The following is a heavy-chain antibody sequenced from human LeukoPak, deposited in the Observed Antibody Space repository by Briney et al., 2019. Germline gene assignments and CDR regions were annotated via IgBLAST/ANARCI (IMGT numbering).Heavy chain of an antibody. D-gene: IGHD2/OR15-2a*01. J-gene: IGHJ6*03. V-gene: IGHV1-8*01. CDR2: MNPNSGNT. CDR3: ARGRIFYYSYYYMNV. Sequence: ASVKVSCKASGYTFTSYDINWVRQATGQGLEWMGWMNPNSGNTGYAQKFQGRVTMTRNTSISTAYMELSSLRSEDTAVYYCARGRIFYYSYYYMNVGAKGTTVTVP. CDR1: GYTFTSYD.